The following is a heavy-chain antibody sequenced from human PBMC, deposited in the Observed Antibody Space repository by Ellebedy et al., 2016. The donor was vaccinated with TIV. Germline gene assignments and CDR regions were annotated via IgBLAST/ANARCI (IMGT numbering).Heavy chain of an antibody. CDR3: ARVVPVSGGFDP. CDR2: MNPNSGNT. V-gene: IGHV1-8*01. D-gene: IGHD2-2*01. Sequence: AASVKVSCKASGYTFTSYDINWVRQATGQGLEWMGWMNPNSGNTGYAQKFQGRVTMTRNTSISTAYMELSSLRSEDTAVYYCARVVPVSGGFDPWGQGTLVTVSS. J-gene: IGHJ5*02. CDR1: GYTFTSYD.